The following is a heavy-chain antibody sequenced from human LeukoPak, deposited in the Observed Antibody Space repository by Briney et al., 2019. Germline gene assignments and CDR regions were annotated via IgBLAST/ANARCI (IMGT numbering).Heavy chain of an antibody. Sequence: QPGGSLRLSCAGSGITFSTYWMHWVRQAPGKGLVWVSRINSEGSTISYADSVKGRFTISRDNAKNTLFLQMNSLRAEDTAVYYCAKDRAQQLVLDFWGQGTLVTVSS. CDR2: INSEGSTI. V-gene: IGHV3-74*01. CDR3: AKDRAQQLVLDF. D-gene: IGHD6-13*01. CDR1: GITFSTYW. J-gene: IGHJ4*02.